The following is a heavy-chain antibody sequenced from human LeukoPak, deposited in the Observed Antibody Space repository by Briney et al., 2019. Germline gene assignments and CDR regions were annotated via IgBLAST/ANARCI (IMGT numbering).Heavy chain of an antibody. J-gene: IGHJ4*02. V-gene: IGHV3-21*01. CDR2: ISSGSSYI. Sequence: PGGSLRLSCAASGFTFSSYNMNWVRQAPGKGLEWVSSISSGSSYIYYADSVKGRFTISRDNAKNSLYLQMNSLRAEDTAVYYCASVAVAGYFDSWGREPWSPSPQ. CDR3: ASVAVAGYFDS. CDR1: GFTFSSYN. D-gene: IGHD6-19*01.